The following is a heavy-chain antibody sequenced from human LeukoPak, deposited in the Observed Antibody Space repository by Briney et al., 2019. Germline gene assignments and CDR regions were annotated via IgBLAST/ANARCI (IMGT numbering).Heavy chain of an antibody. V-gene: IGHV1-2*02. CDR1: GYKFTGHY. D-gene: IGHD4-17*01. CDR3: ARERRDLGDSVRTGYYYYRDV. CDR2: VNANSGAT. J-gene: IGHJ6*03. Sequence: ASVKVSCKTGGYKFTGHYIQWLRQAPGQGLESMGWVNANSGATNSARKFQGRVTMTRDSSTSTAYMELSGLTSDDTAVYYCARERRDLGDSVRTGYYYYRDVWGEGTTVIVSS.